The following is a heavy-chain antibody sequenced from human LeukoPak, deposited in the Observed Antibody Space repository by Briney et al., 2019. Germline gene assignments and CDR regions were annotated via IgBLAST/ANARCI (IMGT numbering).Heavy chain of an antibody. CDR3: GGEAGGGYARAFDI. D-gene: IGHD5-12*01. Sequence: PSETLSLTCIVSGVSISKYYWTWIRQPAGEGLEWIGHIYTSGTTNYEPSLKSRVTMSVDTSKNQFSLKLSSVTGADTAVYYCGGEAGGGYARAFDIWGQGTMVSVSS. J-gene: IGHJ3*02. CDR1: GVSISKYY. V-gene: IGHV4-4*07. CDR2: IYTSGTT.